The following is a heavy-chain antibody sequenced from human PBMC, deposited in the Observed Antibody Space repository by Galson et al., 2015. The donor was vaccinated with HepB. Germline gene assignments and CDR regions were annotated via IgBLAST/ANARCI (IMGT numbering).Heavy chain of an antibody. CDR1: GFTFSGSA. V-gene: IGHV3-73*01. J-gene: IGHJ6*02. D-gene: IGHD1-26*01. Sequence: SLRLSCAASGFTFSGSAMHWVRQASGKGLEWVGRIRSNANSYATAYAASVKGRFTISRDDSKNTAYLQMNSLKTEDTAVYYCTRLWEGNYYYYGMDVWGQGTTVTVSS. CDR3: TRLWEGNYYYYGMDV. CDR2: IRSNANSYAT.